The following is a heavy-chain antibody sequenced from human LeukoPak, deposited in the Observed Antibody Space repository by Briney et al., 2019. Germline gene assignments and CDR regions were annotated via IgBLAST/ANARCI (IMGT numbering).Heavy chain of an antibody. CDR2: NYYSGST. CDR3: ARGVYYYYGMDV. V-gene: IGHV4-31*03. J-gene: IGHJ6*02. CDR1: GGSISSDGYY. Sequence: PSETLSLTCTVSGGSISSDGYYWSWIRQHPGKGLEWIGYNYYSGSTYYNPSLKSRVTIATDTSKNQFSLKMSPMTVADAAVYYCARGVYYYYGMDVWGQGTTVTVSS.